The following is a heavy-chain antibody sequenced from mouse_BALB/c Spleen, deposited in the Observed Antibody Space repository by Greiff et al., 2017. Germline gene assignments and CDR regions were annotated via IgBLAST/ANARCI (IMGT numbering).Heavy chain of an antibody. V-gene: IGHV1-87*01. CDR2: IYPGDGDT. CDR3: AREEGYEAY. J-gene: IGHJ3*01. CDR1: GYTFTSYW. D-gene: IGHD2-2*01. Sequence: VQLQQSGAELARPGASVKLSCKASGYTFTSYWMQWVKQRPGQGLEWIGAIYPGDGDTRYTQKFKGKATLTADKSSSTAYMQLSSLASEDSAVYYCAREEGYEAYWGQGTLVTVSA.